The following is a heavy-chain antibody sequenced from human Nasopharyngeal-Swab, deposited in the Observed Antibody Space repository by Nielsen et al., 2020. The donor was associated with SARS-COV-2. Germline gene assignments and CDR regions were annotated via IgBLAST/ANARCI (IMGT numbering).Heavy chain of an antibody. CDR3: AKPVALEWLLYSENYYYYGMDV. J-gene: IGHJ6*01. D-gene: IGHD3-3*01. V-gene: IGHV3-23*01. CDR1: GFPFRSYA. CDR2: ISGSGGST. Sequence: GESPKISCAASGFPFRSYAISWVRQAPGKGLAWVSPISGSGGSTYYADSVKGRFTLSRDNSKNTLYLQMNSLRAEDTAVYYCAKPVALEWLLYSENYYYYGMDVWGQGTTVTVSS.